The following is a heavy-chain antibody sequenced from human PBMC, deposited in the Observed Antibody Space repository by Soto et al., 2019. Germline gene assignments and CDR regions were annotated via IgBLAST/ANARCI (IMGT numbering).Heavy chain of an antibody. V-gene: IGHV3-64D*08. Sequence: GGSLRLSCSASEFTFSNYPMHWVRQAPGKGLEYVSAISSTGGSTYYADSVKGRFTISRDNSKNTLYLQMSSLRAEDTAVYYCVRDRLERRQGYFDYWGQGTLVTVSS. CDR1: EFTFSNYP. CDR2: ISSTGGST. D-gene: IGHD1-1*01. CDR3: VRDRLERRQGYFDY. J-gene: IGHJ4*02.